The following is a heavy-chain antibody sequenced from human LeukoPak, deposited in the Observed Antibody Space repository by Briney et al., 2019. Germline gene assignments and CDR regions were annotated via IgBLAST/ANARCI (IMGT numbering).Heavy chain of an antibody. CDR1: GYY. CDR2: LSSSASYT. Sequence: GYYWSCVRPAPGKGLEWVSFLSSSASYTHHPSSVKGRYTISRDNANTPLYLQLSHLRTQAPAIYYCARGPATSMVVTVIDGFDIWGQGTLVTASA. D-gene: IGHD2-21*02. V-gene: IGHV3-11*06. J-gene: IGHJ3*02. CDR3: ARGPATSMVVTVIDGFDI.